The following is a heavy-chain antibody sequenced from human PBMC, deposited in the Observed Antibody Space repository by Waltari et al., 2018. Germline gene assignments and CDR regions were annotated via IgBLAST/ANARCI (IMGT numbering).Heavy chain of an antibody. CDR1: GIRVSRYA. CDR2: ISFDGNNI. CDR3: ARDGHSYFYGSWSDY. Sequence: QVQLVESGGGVLQPGKSLTLSCEVSGIRVSRYAIHWVRQAPGKGLEWVAVISFDGNNIYFADSVKGRFTINRDNSKNTLSLQMNSLTPEDTAIYYCARDGHSYFYGSWSDYWGQGTLVTVSS. D-gene: IGHD3-10*01. V-gene: IGHV3-30*01. J-gene: IGHJ4*02.